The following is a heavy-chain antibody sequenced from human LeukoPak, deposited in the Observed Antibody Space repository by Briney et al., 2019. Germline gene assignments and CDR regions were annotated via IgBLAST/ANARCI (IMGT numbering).Heavy chain of an antibody. CDR2: MNPNSGNT. CDR1: GDTFSGYY. CDR3: ARNTYYSNNFDY. J-gene: IGHJ4*02. D-gene: IGHD4-11*01. Sequence: EASVKVSCKAFGDTFSGYYIHWVRLAPGQGLEWMGWMNPNSGNTGYAQKFQGRVTITRNTSISTAYMELSSLRSEDTAVYYCARNTYYSNNFDYWGQGTLVTVSS. V-gene: IGHV1-8*03.